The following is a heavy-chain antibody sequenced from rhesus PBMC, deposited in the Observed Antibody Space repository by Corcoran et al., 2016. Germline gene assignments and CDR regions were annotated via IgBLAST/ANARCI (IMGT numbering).Heavy chain of an antibody. CDR1: GGSISGYW. D-gene: IGHD2-2*01. Sequence: QLQLQESGPGLVKPSETLSLTCAVSGGSISGYWWSWIRQPPGKGLEWIGRIDSRGSTDYTPPPKSRGTISRDTSKNRFSLKLSSVTAADTAVYYCARESVYCTSTTCYDSGLFDYWGQGVLVTVSS. CDR2: IDSRGST. CDR3: ARESVYCTSTTCYDSGLFDY. V-gene: IGHV4-160*01. J-gene: IGHJ4*01.